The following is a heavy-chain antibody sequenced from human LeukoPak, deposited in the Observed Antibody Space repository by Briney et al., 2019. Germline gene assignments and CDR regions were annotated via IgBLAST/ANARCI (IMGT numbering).Heavy chain of an antibody. Sequence: PSETLSLTCTVCGASVTSHYWSWIRQPRGKGGELFVYIYYTASTNSIPSLLSRATISFDTSKNQFSLNLSSVTAADTAVYYCARLDGYNCPDYWGQGSLVTVSS. J-gene: IGHJ4*02. V-gene: IGHV4-59*08. CDR2: IYYTAST. CDR3: ARLDGYNCPDY. D-gene: IGHD5-24*01. CDR1: GASVTSHY.